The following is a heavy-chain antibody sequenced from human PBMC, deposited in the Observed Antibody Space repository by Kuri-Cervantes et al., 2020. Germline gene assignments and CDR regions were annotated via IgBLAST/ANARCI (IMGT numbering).Heavy chain of an antibody. V-gene: IGHV3-21*01. CDR3: ARDQGITGTMGVVDY. CDR2: ISSSSSYI. D-gene: IGHD1-7*01. J-gene: IGHJ4*02. CDR1: GFTFSSYS. Sequence: GGFLRLSCAASGFTFSSYSMNWVRQAPGKGLEWVSSISSSSSYIYYADSVKGRFTISRDNAKNSLYLQMNSLRAEDTAVYYCARDQGITGTMGVVDYWGQGTLVTVSS.